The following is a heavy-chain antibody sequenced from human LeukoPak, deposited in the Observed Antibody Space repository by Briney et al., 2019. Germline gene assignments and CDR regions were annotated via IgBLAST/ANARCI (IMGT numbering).Heavy chain of an antibody. CDR3: ASFSFGVVLSGY. D-gene: IGHD3-3*01. Sequence: SETLSLTCIVSGVSISSGRYYWSWIRQHPGKGLEWIGYIYYSGSTYYNPSLKSRVTISVDTSKNQFSLKLSSVTAADTAVYYCASFSFGVVLSGYWGQGTLVTVSS. V-gene: IGHV4-31*03. J-gene: IGHJ4*02. CDR1: GVSISSGRYY. CDR2: IYYSGST.